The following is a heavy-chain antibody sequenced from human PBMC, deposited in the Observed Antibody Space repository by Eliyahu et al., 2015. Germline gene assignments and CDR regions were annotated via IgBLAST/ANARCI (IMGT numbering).Heavy chain of an antibody. CDR2: ISYDGSNK. J-gene: IGHJ4*02. V-gene: IGHV3-30*18. D-gene: IGHD3-10*01. CDR3: AKDGYFYYYGSGSYYYPHY. Sequence: QVQLVESGGGVVQPGRSLRLSCAAXGFTFXXXGMXWVRQAPGKGLEWVAVISYDGSNKYYADSVKGRFTISRDNSKNTLYLQMNSLRAEDTAVYYCAKDGYFYYYGSGSYYYPHYWGQGTLVTVSS. CDR1: GFTFXXXG.